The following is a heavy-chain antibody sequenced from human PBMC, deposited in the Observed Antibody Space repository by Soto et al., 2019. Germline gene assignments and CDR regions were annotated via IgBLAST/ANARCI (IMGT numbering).Heavy chain of an antibody. D-gene: IGHD5-12*01. CDR3: AGGYDWLDAFDI. J-gene: IGHJ3*02. Sequence: TSETLSLTCTVSGGSISSYYWSWIRQPPGKGLEWIGYIYYSGSTNYNPSLKSRVTISVDTSKNQFSLKLSSVTAADTAVYYCAGGYDWLDAFDIWGQGTMVTVSS. CDR2: IYYSGST. CDR1: GGSISSYY. V-gene: IGHV4-59*01.